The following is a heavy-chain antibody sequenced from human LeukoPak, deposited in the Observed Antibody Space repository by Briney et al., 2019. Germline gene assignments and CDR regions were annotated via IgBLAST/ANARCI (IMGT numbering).Heavy chain of an antibody. D-gene: IGHD6-13*01. CDR3: ARGIAAAGTPLEFDY. J-gene: IGHJ4*02. Sequence: ASVKVSCKASGYTFTSYDINWVRQATGQGLEWMGWMNPNSGNTGYAQRFQGRVTMTRNTSISTAYMELSSLRSEDTAVYYCARGIAAAGTPLEFDYWGQGTLVTVSS. CDR2: MNPNSGNT. CDR1: GYTFTSYD. V-gene: IGHV1-8*01.